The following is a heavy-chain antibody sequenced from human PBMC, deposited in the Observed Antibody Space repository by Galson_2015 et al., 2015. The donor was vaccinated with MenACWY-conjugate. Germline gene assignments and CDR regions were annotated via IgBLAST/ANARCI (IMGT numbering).Heavy chain of an antibody. Sequence: SLRLSCAVSGVTVSANCMSWVRQAPGKGLEWVSILCSGTTTRYADSVKGRFAISGDDSTNTVHLQMSSLRAEDTAMYYCARSTVGYGERWLHPWGQGIPVTVSS. V-gene: IGHV3-53*01. CDR3: ARSTVGYGERWLHP. D-gene: IGHD5-12*01. J-gene: IGHJ5*02. CDR2: LCSGTTT. CDR1: GVTVSANC.